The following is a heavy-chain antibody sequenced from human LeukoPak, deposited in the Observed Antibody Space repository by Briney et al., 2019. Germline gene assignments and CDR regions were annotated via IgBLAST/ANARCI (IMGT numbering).Heavy chain of an antibody. V-gene: IGHV4-61*02. CDR2: IYTSGST. Sequence: SETLSLTCTVSGGSISSSSYYWSWIRQPAGKGLEWIGRIYTSGSTNYNPSLKSRVTISVDTSKNQFSLKLSSVTAADTAVYYCARTYYDSSGYEGDAFDIWGQGTMVTVSS. D-gene: IGHD3-22*01. CDR1: GGSISSSSYY. J-gene: IGHJ3*02. CDR3: ARTYYDSSGYEGDAFDI.